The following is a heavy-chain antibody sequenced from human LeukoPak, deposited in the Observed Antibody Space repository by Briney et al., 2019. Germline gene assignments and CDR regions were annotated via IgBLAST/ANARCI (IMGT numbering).Heavy chain of an antibody. CDR1: GYTFTGYY. Sequence: ASVKVSCKASGYTFTGYYMHWVRQAPGQGLEWMGWINPNSGGTNYAQKFQGWVTMTRDTSISTAYMELSRLRSDDTAVYYCARAYSSYDSYYFDYWGQGTLVTVSS. D-gene: IGHD5-12*01. J-gene: IGHJ4*02. CDR3: ARAYSSYDSYYFDY. CDR2: INPNSGGT. V-gene: IGHV1-2*04.